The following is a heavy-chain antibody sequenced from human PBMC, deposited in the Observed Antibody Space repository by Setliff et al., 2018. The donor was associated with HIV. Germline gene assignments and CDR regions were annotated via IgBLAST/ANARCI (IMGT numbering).Heavy chain of an antibody. D-gene: IGHD6-13*01. CDR1: GYSINNGYY. CDR2: LYHSGTT. V-gene: IGHV4-38-2*01. J-gene: IGHJ4*02. Sequence: KPSETLSLTCAVSGYSINNGYYWGWIRQPPGKGLEWIGSLYHSGTTFYNPSLKTRVTISVDRSKNQFSLNLTSVTAADTAVYYCARHGEQQPTRRWGQGTLVTVSS. CDR3: ARHGEQQPTRR.